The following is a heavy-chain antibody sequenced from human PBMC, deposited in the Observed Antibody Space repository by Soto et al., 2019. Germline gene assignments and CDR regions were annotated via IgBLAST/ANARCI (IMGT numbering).Heavy chain of an antibody. CDR3: ARETGSYSWNDGLMDV. CDR1: GFSFSNFT. D-gene: IGHD1-20*01. J-gene: IGHJ6*02. CDR2: IDTGTTFM. V-gene: IGHV3-21*01. Sequence: EVQLVESGGGRVKPGGSLRLPCAASGFSFSNFTMNWVRQPPGKGLEGVSSIDTGTTFMFYADSVTGRFTISRDNSKKSVYLQMNSLRAEDTAVYYCARETGSYSWNDGLMDVWGQGTTVTVSS.